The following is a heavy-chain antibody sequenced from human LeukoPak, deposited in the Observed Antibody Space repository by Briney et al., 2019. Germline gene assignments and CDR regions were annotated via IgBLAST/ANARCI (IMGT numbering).Heavy chain of an antibody. Sequence: GGSLRLSCVGSGFNFNAYGMNWVRQAPGKGLEWVSYISSSGSTIYYADSVKGRFTISRDNAKNSLYLQMNSLRAEDTAVYYCAREGPVDIWGQGTMVTVSS. V-gene: IGHV3-48*04. D-gene: IGHD2-2*01. J-gene: IGHJ3*02. CDR2: ISSSGSTI. CDR3: AREGPVDI. CDR1: GFNFNAYG.